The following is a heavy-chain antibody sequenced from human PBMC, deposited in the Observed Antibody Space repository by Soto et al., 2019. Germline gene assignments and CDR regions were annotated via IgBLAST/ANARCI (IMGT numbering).Heavy chain of an antibody. D-gene: IGHD6-6*01. Sequence: ASVKVSCKASGGSFSSYAISWVRQAPGQGLEWMGGIIPIFGTPSYAQKFQGRVTITADESTSTAYMELSSLRSEDAAVYYCAREYRSSSGRFDNWGQGTLVTVSS. CDR1: GGSFSSYA. CDR2: IIPIFGTP. V-gene: IGHV1-69*13. J-gene: IGHJ4*02. CDR3: AREYRSSSGRFDN.